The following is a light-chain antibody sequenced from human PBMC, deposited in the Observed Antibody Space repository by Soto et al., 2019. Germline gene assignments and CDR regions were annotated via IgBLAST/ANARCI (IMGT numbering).Light chain of an antibody. CDR2: GAS. Sequence: EIVMTQSPATLSVSPGERATLSCRASQSVSSNLAWYQQKPGQAPRLLIHGASTRATGIPARFSGSGSGTEFTLTISSLQSEDFALYYCQQYNDWPLTFGQGTKVDIK. V-gene: IGKV3-15*01. J-gene: IGKJ1*01. CDR1: QSVSSN. CDR3: QQYNDWPLT.